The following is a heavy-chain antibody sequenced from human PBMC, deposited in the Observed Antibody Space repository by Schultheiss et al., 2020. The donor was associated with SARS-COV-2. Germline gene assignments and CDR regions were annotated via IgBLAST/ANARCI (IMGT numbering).Heavy chain of an antibody. D-gene: IGHD6-13*01. Sequence: SETLSLTCAVSGGSISSSNWWSWVRQPPGKGLEWIGEIYHSGSTNYNPSLKSRLSMSLDASKNHFSLELTSVTAADTAVYYCARGVGAKSWPHTLDVWGQGTTVTVSS. CDR2: IYHSGST. J-gene: IGHJ6*02. CDR3: ARGVGAKSWPHTLDV. CDR1: GGSISSSNW. V-gene: IGHV4-4*02.